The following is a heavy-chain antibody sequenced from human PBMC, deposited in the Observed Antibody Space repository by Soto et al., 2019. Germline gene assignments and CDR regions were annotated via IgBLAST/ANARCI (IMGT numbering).Heavy chain of an antibody. D-gene: IGHD6-19*01. CDR2: IGTSTSTT. CDR3: ARALQTYTSGPLGF. CDR1: GFTFSSYS. J-gene: IGHJ4*02. Sequence: EVQLVESGGGLVQPGGSLRLSCAASGFTFSSYSIHWVHQAPEKGLEWVSYIGTSTSTTYYADSVKGRFTISRDNAKNSLFLQMNSLRAEDTAVYYCARALQTYTSGPLGFWGQGTRVTVSS. V-gene: IGHV3-48*01.